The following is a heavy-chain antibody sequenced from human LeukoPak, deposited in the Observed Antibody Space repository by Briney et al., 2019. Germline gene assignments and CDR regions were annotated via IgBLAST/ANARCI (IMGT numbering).Heavy chain of an antibody. J-gene: IGHJ4*02. CDR3: ASGDYGDPPLNY. CDR1: GYTFTGYY. Sequence: GASVKVSCKASGYTFTGYYVHWVRQAPGQGLEWMGWMNPKSGGTNYAQKFQGRVTMTRDTSISTAYMELSRLRSDDTAVYYCASGDYGDPPLNYWGQGTLVTVSS. D-gene: IGHD4/OR15-4a*01. CDR2: MNPKSGGT. V-gene: IGHV1-2*02.